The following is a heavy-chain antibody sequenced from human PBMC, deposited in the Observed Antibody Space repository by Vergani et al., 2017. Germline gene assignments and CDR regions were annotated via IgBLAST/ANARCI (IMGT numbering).Heavy chain of an antibody. J-gene: IGHJ4*02. Sequence: VQLVESGGGVVQPGRSLRLSCAASGFTFSSYAMHWVRQAPGKGLEWVSAISGSGGSTYYADSVKGRFTISRDNSKNTLYLQMNSLRAEDTAVYYCAKDRAAGTYFDYWGQGTLVTVSS. D-gene: IGHD6-13*01. CDR1: GFTFSSYA. CDR2: ISGSGGST. CDR3: AKDRAAGTYFDY. V-gene: IGHV3-23*04.